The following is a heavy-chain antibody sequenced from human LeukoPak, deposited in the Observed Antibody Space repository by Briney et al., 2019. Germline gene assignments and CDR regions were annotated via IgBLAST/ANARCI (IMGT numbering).Heavy chain of an antibody. CDR1: GYTFTSYA. J-gene: IGHJ3*02. CDR2: INAGKGNT. CDR3: ARTQGVYYGGNSGAFDI. D-gene: IGHD4-23*01. Sequence: VASVKVSCKASGYTFTSYAMHWVRQAPGQRPEWMGWINAGKGNTKYSQKFQGRVTITRDTSASTAYMEVSSLRSEDTAVYHCARTQGVYYGGNSGAFDIWAKGQWSPSLQ. V-gene: IGHV1-3*01.